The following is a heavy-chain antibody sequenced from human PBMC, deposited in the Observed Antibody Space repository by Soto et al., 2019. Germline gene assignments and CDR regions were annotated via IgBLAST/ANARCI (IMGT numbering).Heavy chain of an antibody. CDR2: ITSDGDNT. Sequence: PGGSLSLSCSVSGITFRNYAMHWVRQAPGRGLEYVSGITSDGDNTWHADSVKDRFTISRDNSDDTLYLQMSSLRVEDTAKYYCVKGNQLLRYYFEFWGQGTLVTVSS. CDR3: VKGNQLLRYYFEF. CDR1: GITFRNYA. D-gene: IGHD2-15*01. V-gene: IGHV3-64D*08. J-gene: IGHJ4*02.